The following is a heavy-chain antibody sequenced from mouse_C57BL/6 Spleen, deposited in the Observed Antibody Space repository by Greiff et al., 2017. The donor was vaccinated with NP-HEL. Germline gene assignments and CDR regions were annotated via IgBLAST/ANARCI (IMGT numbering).Heavy chain of an antibody. V-gene: IGHV1-15*01. CDR3: TRDYDGGYYAMDY. Sequence: QVQLKESGAELVRPGASVTLSCKASGYTFTDYEMHWVKQTPVHGLEWIGAIDPETGGTAYNQKFKGKAILTADKSSSTAYMELRSLTSEDSAVYYCTRDYDGGYYAMDYWGQGTSVTVSS. J-gene: IGHJ4*01. D-gene: IGHD2-4*01. CDR1: GYTFTDYE. CDR2: IDPETGGT.